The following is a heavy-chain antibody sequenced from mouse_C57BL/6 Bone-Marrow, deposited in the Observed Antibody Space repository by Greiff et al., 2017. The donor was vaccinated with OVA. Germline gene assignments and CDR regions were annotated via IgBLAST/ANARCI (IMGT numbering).Heavy chain of an antibody. CDR1: GFTFSSYA. J-gene: IGHJ2*01. D-gene: IGHD1-1*01. Sequence: VQLKESGEGLVKPGGSLKLSCAASGFTFSSYAMSWVRQTPEKRLEWVAYISSGGDYIYYADTVKGRFTISRDNARNTLYLQMSSLKSEDTAMYYCTRLPIYYYGSRESYFDYWGQGTTLTVSS. V-gene: IGHV5-9-1*02. CDR3: TRLPIYYYGSRESYFDY. CDR2: ISSGGDYI.